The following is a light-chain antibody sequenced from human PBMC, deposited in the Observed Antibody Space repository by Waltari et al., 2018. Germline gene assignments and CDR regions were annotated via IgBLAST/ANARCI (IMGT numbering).Light chain of an antibody. Sequence: AIRITQSPSSLSASTGDRVTITCRASQGISSYLAWYQQKPGKAPKLLIYAASTLLSGVPSRFSGSGSGTDFTLTISCLQSEDFATYYCQQYYSYPPSFGPGTKVDIK. CDR2: AAS. V-gene: IGKV1-8*01. CDR1: QGISSY. CDR3: QQYYSYPPS. J-gene: IGKJ3*01.